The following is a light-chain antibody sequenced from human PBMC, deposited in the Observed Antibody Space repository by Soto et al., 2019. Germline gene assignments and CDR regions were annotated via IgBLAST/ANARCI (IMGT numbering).Light chain of an antibody. V-gene: IGLV2-23*01. J-gene: IGLJ3*02. CDR3: CTYAGGTTWV. CDR1: SSDVGSYNL. Sequence: QSALTQPASVSGSPGQSITISCTGTSSDVGSYNLVSWYQQHPGKAPKLMIYEGGKRPAGVSDRFSGSKSGNTASLTISGRQAEDEADYYCCTYAGGTTWVFGGGTQLTVL. CDR2: EGG.